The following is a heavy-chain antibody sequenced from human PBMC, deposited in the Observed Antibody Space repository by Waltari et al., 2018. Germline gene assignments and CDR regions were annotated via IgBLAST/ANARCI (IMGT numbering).Heavy chain of an antibody. J-gene: IGHJ3*02. V-gene: IGHV4-38-2*02. Sequence: QVHLQESGPGLVKPSENLSLTCAVSGYSISSGYYWGWVRQPPGKGLEWIGSIYHSGSTYYNPSLKSRVTISVDTSNNQFYLKLSSVTAADTAVYYCAREVDAFDIWGQGTLVTVSS. CDR2: IYHSGST. CDR1: GYSISSGYY. CDR3: AREVDAFDI.